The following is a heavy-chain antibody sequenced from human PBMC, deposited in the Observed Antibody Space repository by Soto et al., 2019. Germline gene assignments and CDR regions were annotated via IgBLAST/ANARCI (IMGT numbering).Heavy chain of an antibody. Sequence: GESLKISCKGSGYNFGSYCLGWVRHMPEKVLELMGIICPGDYFTEYGPSLQGHVTISLDKSMGTAYLQWGSLRASDTALYYCVRLSLSGGDAKSFQYWGRGTPVTVSS. V-gene: IGHV5-51*01. J-gene: IGHJ1*01. D-gene: IGHD2-21*02. CDR1: GYNFGSYC. CDR3: VRLSLSGGDAKSFQY. CDR2: ICPGDYFT.